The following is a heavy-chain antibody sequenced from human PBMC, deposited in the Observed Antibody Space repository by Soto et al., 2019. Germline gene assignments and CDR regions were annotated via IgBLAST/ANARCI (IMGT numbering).Heavy chain of an antibody. CDR3: ARGGGAYYKILTGYISHGYGVDL. V-gene: IGHV3-33*01. CDR2: IWHDGSNK. Sequence: GGSRRLSCAASGFTFSSFGMHWVPQAPGKGLEWLAVIWHDGSNKYYADSVKGRFPISRDNSKNTRYLQMNSLRAEDTAVYYCARGGGAYYKILTGYISHGYGVDLWGQGTTVTVSS. J-gene: IGHJ6*02. CDR1: GFTFSSFG. D-gene: IGHD3-9*01.